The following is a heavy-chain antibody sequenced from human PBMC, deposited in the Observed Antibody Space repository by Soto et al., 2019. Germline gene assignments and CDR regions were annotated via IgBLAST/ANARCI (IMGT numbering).Heavy chain of an antibody. CDR2: INPDATTI. V-gene: IGHV3-74*01. CDR1: GFTFSNYL. D-gene: IGHD3-10*01. Sequence: PWGSLSLSCATSGFTFSNYLIHWVRQAPGEGRVWVSRINPDATTINYANSVKGRFTVSRDNAKNTLYLQMNSLRAEDTAVYYCAPAGSYRFDQWGQGTMLTLSS. CDR3: APAGSYRFDQ. J-gene: IGHJ4*02.